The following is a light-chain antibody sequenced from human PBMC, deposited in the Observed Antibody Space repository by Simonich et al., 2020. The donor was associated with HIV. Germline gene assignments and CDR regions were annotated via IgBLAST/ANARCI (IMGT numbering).Light chain of an antibody. CDR2: AAS. CDR3: QQSNYTPYT. J-gene: IGKJ2*01. Sequence: DIQMTQSPSTLSASVGDRVTITCRASQSIYSWLAWYQQKPGKAPNLLIYAASSLQSGVPSRFSGSGSGTDFTLIISSLQPEDFATYYCQQSNYTPYTFGQGTKLEIK. V-gene: IGKV1-39*01. CDR1: QSIYSW.